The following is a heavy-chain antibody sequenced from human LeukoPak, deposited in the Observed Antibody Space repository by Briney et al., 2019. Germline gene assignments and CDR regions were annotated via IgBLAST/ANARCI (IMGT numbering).Heavy chain of an antibody. V-gene: IGHV1-46*01. Sequence: ASVKVSCRASGYTFTSFYMHWVRQAPGQGLEWMGVINPSGGITTYAQKFQGRVTMTRDTSTRTFYMELSSLRPEDTAVYYCAREGAGYYYYGMDVWGQGTTVTVSS. CDR2: INPSGGIT. CDR3: AREGAGYYYYGMDV. J-gene: IGHJ6*02. CDR1: GYTFTSFY.